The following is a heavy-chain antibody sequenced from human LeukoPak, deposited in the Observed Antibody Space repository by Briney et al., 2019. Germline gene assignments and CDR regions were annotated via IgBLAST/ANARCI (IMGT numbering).Heavy chain of an antibody. V-gene: IGHV3-21*01. CDR3: ARGGGDIVATLAYYFDY. J-gene: IGHJ4*02. CDR2: ISSSSSYI. D-gene: IGHD5-12*01. Sequence: GGSLRLSCAASGFTFSSYSMNWVRQAPGKGLEWVSSISSSSSYIYYADSVKGRFTISRDNAKHSLYLQMNSLRAEDTAVYYCARGGGDIVATLAYYFDYWGQGTLVTVSS. CDR1: GFTFSSYS.